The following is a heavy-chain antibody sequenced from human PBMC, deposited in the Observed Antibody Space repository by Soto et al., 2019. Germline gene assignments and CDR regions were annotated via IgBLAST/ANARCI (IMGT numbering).Heavy chain of an antibody. Sequence: QVQLQESGPGLVKPSGTLSLTCAVSGGSISSSNWWSWVRQPPGKGVEWIGEIYHSGSTNYNPYLQSRVTISVDKSKNQFSLKLSSVTAADTAVYSCARAGLDYYDRSGYSDAFDIWGQGTMVTVSS. D-gene: IGHD3-22*01. CDR1: GGSISSSNW. CDR2: IYHSGST. J-gene: IGHJ3*02. V-gene: IGHV4-4*02. CDR3: ARAGLDYYDRSGYSDAFDI.